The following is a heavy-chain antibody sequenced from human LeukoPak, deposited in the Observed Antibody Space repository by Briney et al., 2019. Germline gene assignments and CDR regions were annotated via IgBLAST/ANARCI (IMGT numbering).Heavy chain of an antibody. D-gene: IGHD1-26*01. CDR2: RKNDGSEQ. Sequence: PAGSLRLSCEASGFTFSSYWMTWVRQAPGKGLEWVASRKNDGSEQPYLDSVKGRFTISRDNAKNSLYLQMNSLRTEDTAVYYCARDGPLVTRKYYYYYYMDVWGNGTTVTVSS. CDR3: ARDGPLVTRKYYYYYYMDV. V-gene: IGHV3-7*01. J-gene: IGHJ6*03. CDR1: GFTFSSYW.